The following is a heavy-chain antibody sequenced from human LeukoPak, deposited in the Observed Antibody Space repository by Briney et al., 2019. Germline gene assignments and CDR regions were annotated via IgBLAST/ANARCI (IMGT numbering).Heavy chain of an antibody. CDR1: GYTFTGFY. J-gene: IGHJ5*02. CDR3: ARVGGIAAAATRRNWFDP. V-gene: IGHV1-2*02. CDR2: INPNSGGT. Sequence: GASVKVSCKASGYTFTGFYMHWVRQAPGQGLEWMGWINPNSGGTNYAQKFQGRVTMTRDTSISTAYMELSRLRSDDTAVYYCARVGGIAAAATRRNWFDPWGQGTLVTVSS. D-gene: IGHD6-13*01.